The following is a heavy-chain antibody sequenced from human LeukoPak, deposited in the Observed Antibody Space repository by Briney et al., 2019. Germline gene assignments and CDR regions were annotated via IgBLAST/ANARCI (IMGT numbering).Heavy chain of an antibody. V-gene: IGHV3-74*01. J-gene: IGHJ4*02. Sequence: GGSLRLSCAASEFTFSSYWMHWVRQAPGKGLVWVSRINTDGSSTSYADSVKGRFTISRDNAKNTLYLQMNSLRADDTAVYYCARGGLEPVDYWGQGTLVTVSS. CDR3: ARGGLEPVDY. CDR2: INTDGSST. CDR1: EFTFSSYW. D-gene: IGHD1-1*01.